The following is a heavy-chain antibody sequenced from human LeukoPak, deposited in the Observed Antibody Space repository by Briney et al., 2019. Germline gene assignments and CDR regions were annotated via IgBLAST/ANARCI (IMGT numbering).Heavy chain of an antibody. D-gene: IGHD2-15*01. CDR2: IYYSGST. J-gene: IGHJ4*02. Sequence: SQTLSLTCTVSGGSISSGDYYWSWLRQPPGTGLEWIGYIYYSGSTYYNPSLKSRVTISVDTSKNQFSLKLSSVTAADTAVYYCARASLRLYYFDYWGQGTLVTVSS. CDR3: ARASLRLYYFDY. V-gene: IGHV4-30-4*01. CDR1: GGSISSGDYY.